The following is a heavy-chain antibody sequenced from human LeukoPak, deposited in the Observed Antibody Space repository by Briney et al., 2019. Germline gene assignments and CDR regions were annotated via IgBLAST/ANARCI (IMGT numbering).Heavy chain of an antibody. J-gene: IGHJ4*02. CDR1: GFTFSSYA. V-gene: IGHV3-23*01. CDR3: SKRLEPGGLYNWNYAADY. D-gene: IGHD1-7*01. CDR2: ISGSGGST. Sequence: GGSLRLSCAACGFTFSSYAMSWVRQAPGKGLEWVSAISGSGGSTYYADSVKGRFTISRDNSKNTLYLQMNSLRAEDTAVYYCSKRLEPGGLYNWNYAADYWGQGTLVTVSS.